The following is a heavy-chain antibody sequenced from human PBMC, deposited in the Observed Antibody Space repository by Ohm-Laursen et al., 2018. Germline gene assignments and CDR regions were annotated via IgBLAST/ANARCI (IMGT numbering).Heavy chain of an antibody. V-gene: IGHV3-23*01. CDR3: ARSRYTYGDRLDY. CDR2: ISGSGGST. D-gene: IGHD5-18*01. J-gene: IGHJ4*02. CDR1: GFTFSSYA. Sequence: SLRLSCAASGFTFSSYAMSWVRQAPGKGLEWVSAISGSGGSTYYADSVKGRFTISRDNSKNTLYLQMNSLRAEDTALYYCARSRYTYGDRLDYWGQGTLVTVSS.